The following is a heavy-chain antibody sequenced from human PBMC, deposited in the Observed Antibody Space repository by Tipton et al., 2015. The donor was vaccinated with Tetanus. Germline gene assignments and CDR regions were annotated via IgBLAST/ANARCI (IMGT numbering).Heavy chain of an antibody. D-gene: IGHD1-1*01. J-gene: IGHJ5*02. CDR2: ISSRGST. CDR3: ARGGDNLTFQRPTGRWFDP. CDR1: GGSVSSGAYC. V-gene: IGHV4-31*03. Sequence: TLSLTCTVSGGSVSSGAYCWSWIRQHPGKGLESIGCISSRGSTYYNPSLTSRVSISVDTSKHQFSLKRTSVTAADTAIYYCARGGDNLTFQRPTGRWFDPGGHGTLVTVSS.